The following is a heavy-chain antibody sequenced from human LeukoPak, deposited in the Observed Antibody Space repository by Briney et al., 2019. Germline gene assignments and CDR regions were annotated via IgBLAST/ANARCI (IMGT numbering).Heavy chain of an antibody. CDR2: IYYSGIT. V-gene: IGHV4-59*08. CDR3: ATIPLYYDSLGWFDP. CDR1: GDSITTYY. Sequence: SETLSLTCTVSGDSITTYYWSWIRQPPGKGLEWIGYIYYSGITSYNPSLKRRVTISVDTSNNQFSLMLTSVTAADTAAYYCATIPLYYDSLGWFDPWGQGTLVTVSS. D-gene: IGHD3-3*01. J-gene: IGHJ5*02.